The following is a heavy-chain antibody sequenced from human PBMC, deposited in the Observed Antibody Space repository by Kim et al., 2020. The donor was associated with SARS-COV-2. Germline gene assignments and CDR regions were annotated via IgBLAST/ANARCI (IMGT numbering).Heavy chain of an antibody. CDR3: ARNRNGDYSRWFDP. D-gene: IGHD4-17*01. J-gene: IGHJ5*02. V-gene: IGHV4-59*01. Sequence: PNPEKRVPISVDTSKDRFSLKLSSVTAADTAVYYCARNRNGDYSRWFDPWGQGTLVTVSS.